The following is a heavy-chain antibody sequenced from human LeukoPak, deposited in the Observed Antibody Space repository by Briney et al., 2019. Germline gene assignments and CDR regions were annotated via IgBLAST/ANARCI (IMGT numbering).Heavy chain of an antibody. D-gene: IGHD6-19*01. CDR3: ARDRYRSGWYGDFDC. CDR2: ISSDGSNN. CDR1: GFTFNSYA. J-gene: IGHJ4*02. V-gene: IGHV3-30-3*01. Sequence: GSLRLSCAASGFTFNSYAMHWVRQAPGKGLEWVAVISSDGSNNYYSDSVKGRFTISRDNSKNTLYLQVNSLRAEDAAVYYCARDRYRSGWYGDFDCWGQGTLATVSS.